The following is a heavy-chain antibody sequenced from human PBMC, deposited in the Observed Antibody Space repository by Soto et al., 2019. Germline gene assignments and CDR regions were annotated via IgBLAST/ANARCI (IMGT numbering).Heavy chain of an antibody. D-gene: IGHD2-2*01. CDR3: ARDSCSSTSCPTLPPFYYYYYGMDV. CDR2: TSAYNGNT. V-gene: IGHV1-18*01. CDR1: GYTFTSYG. Sequence: ASVKVSCKASGYTFTSYGISWVRQAPGQGLEWMGWTSAYNGNTNYAQKLQGRVTMTTDTSTSTAYMELRSLRSDDTAVYYCARDSCSSTSCPTLPPFYYYYYGMDVWGQGTTVTVSS. J-gene: IGHJ6*02.